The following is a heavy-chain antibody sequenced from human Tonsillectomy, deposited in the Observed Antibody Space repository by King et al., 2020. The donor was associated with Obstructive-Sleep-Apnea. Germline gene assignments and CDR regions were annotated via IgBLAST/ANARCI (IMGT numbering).Heavy chain of an antibody. J-gene: IGHJ4*02. Sequence: VQLVESGGGLVQPGRSLRLSCAASGFNFDDYAMHWVRQAPGKGLEWVSGINWNSGSRGYADSVKGRFTISRDNAKSLVFLQMNSLRTGDTALYYCAKDLSSGWYKGCDYWGQGTLVTVSS. CDR3: AKDLSSGWYKGCDY. D-gene: IGHD6-19*01. CDR2: INWNSGSR. CDR1: GFNFDDYA. V-gene: IGHV3-9*01.